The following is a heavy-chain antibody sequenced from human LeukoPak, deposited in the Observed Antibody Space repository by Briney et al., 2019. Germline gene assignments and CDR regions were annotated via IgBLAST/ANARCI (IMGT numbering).Heavy chain of an antibody. CDR1: GYTFTSYG. CDR2: ISAYNGNT. D-gene: IGHD3-22*01. J-gene: IGHJ3*02. Sequence: ASVKVSCKASGYTFTSYGISWVRQAPGQGLEWMGWISAYNGNTNYAQKLQGRVTMTTDTSTSTAYMELRSLRSDDTAVYYCARAADSSGYWIDAFDIWGQGTMVTVSS. CDR3: ARAADSSGYWIDAFDI. V-gene: IGHV1-18*01.